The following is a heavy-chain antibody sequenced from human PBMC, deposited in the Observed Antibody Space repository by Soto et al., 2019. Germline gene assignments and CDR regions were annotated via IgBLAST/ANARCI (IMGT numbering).Heavy chain of an antibody. V-gene: IGHV3-21*01. D-gene: IGHD3-10*01. CDR2: ISSSSSYI. J-gene: IGHJ5*02. CDR3: ASFGVENWFDP. CDR1: GFTFSSYS. Sequence: XGSLRLSCAASGFTFSSYSMNWVRQAPGKGLEWVSSISSSSSYIYYADSVKGRFTISRDNAKNSLYLQMNSLRAEDTAVYYCASFGVENWFDPWGQGTLVTVSS.